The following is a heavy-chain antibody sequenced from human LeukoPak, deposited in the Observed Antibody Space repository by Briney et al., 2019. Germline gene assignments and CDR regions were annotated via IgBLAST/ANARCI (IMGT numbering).Heavy chain of an antibody. CDR1: GFTFSSYA. J-gene: IGHJ4*02. D-gene: IGHD3-16*01. V-gene: IGHV3-23*01. Sequence: GGSLRLSCAASGFTFSSYAMSWVRQAPGKGLEWVSAISGSSGSTYYADSVKGRFTISRDNSKNTLYLQMNSLRAEDTAVYYCAKDPYVWGSYEIDYWGQGTLVTVSS. CDR2: ISGSSGST. CDR3: AKDPYVWGSYEIDY.